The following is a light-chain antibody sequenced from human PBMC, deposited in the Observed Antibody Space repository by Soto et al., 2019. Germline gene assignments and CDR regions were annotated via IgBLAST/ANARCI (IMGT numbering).Light chain of an antibody. Sequence: QSALTQPASVSGSPGQSITISCTGTSSDVGGYNYVSWYQQNPGKAPKLMSYDVNNRPSGVSYRFSGSKSGNTASLTISGLQAEDEADYYCSSYTSSSTRVFGTGTKVTVL. CDR3: SSYTSSSTRV. V-gene: IGLV2-14*01. CDR1: SSDVGGYNY. CDR2: DVN. J-gene: IGLJ1*01.